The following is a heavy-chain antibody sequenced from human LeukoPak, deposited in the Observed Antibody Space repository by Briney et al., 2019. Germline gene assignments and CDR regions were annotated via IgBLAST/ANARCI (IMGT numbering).Heavy chain of an antibody. CDR3: ARRPRPKWFGDQDNWFDP. Sequence: ASVKVSCKASGYTFTCYYMHWVRQAPGQGLEWRGWINPNSGGTNYAQKFQGWVTMTRDTSISTAYMELSRLRSDDTAVYYCARRPRPKWFGDQDNWFDPWGQGTLVTVSS. V-gene: IGHV1-2*04. J-gene: IGHJ5*02. CDR1: GYTFTCYY. D-gene: IGHD3-10*01. CDR2: INPNSGGT.